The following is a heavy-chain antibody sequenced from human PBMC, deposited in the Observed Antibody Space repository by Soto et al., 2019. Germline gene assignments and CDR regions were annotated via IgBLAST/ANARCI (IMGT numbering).Heavy chain of an antibody. CDR3: ARGVGSGSYYNQYNWFDP. Sequence: ASVKVSCKASGYTFTNYGISWVRQAPGQGLEWMGWISAYNGSTKYAQKPQGRVTMTTDTSTSTAYMELRSLRSDDTAVYYCARGVGSGSYYNQYNWFDPWGQGTLVTVS. CDR1: GYTFTNYG. CDR2: ISAYNGST. D-gene: IGHD3-10*01. V-gene: IGHV1-18*01. J-gene: IGHJ5*02.